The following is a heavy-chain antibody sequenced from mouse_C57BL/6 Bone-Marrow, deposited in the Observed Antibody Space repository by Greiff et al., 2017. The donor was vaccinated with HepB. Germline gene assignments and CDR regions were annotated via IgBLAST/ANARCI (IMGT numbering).Heavy chain of an antibody. CDR2: IYPGSGNT. CDR1: GYTFTDYY. Sequence: LVESGAELVRPGASVKLSCKASGYTFTDYYINWVKQRPGQGLEWIARIYPGSGNTYYNEKFKGKATLTAEKSSSTAYMQLSSLTSEDSAVYFCFTPLFDYWGQGTTLTVSS. V-gene: IGHV1-76*01. J-gene: IGHJ2*01. D-gene: IGHD1-1*01. CDR3: FTPLFDY.